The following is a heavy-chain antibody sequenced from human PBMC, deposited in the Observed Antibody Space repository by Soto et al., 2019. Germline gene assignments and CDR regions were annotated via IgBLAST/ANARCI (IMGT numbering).Heavy chain of an antibody. Sequence: SETLPLTCAVYGGSFSGYYWSWIRQPPGKGLEWIGEINHSGSTNYNPSLKSRVTISVDTSKNQFSLKLSSVTAADTAVYYCARGTHFMNGVVVAADYYYYYGMDVWGQGTTVTVSS. CDR2: INHSGST. D-gene: IGHD2-15*01. CDR3: ARGTHFMNGVVVAADYYYYYGMDV. CDR1: GGSFSGYY. V-gene: IGHV4-34*01. J-gene: IGHJ6*02.